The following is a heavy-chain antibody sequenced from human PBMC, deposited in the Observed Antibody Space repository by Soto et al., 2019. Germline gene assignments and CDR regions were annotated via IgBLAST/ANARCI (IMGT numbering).Heavy chain of an antibody. J-gene: IGHJ4*02. D-gene: IGHD6-13*01. CDR1: GFTFDGYA. V-gene: IGHV3-9*01. CDR2: ISWNSGSI. Sequence: PGGSLRLSCAASGFTFDGYAMHWVRQAPGKGLEWVSGISWNSGSIGYADSVKGRFTISRDNAKNSLYLQMNSLRAEDTALYYCAKSDPDGQQILFDYWGQGTLVTVSS. CDR3: AKSDPDGQQILFDY.